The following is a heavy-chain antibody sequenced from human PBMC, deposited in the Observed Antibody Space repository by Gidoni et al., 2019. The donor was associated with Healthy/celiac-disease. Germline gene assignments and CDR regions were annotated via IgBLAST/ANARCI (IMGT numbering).Heavy chain of an antibody. D-gene: IGHD4-17*01. Sequence: EVQLLESGGGLVQPGGSLRLSCAASGFPFSSYAMSWVRQAPGKGLEWVSAISGSGGSTYYADSVKGRFTISRDNSKNTLYLQMNSLRAEDTAVYYCAKAPRYGDRKGDIWGQGTMVTVSS. CDR2: ISGSGGST. CDR3: AKAPRYGDRKGDI. CDR1: GFPFSSYA. J-gene: IGHJ3*02. V-gene: IGHV3-23*01.